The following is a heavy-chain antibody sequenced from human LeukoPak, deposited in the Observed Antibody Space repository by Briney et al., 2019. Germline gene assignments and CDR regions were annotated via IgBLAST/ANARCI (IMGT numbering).Heavy chain of an antibody. D-gene: IGHD5-18*01. V-gene: IGHV4-39*01. Sequence: SETLSLTCTVSGGSISGSSYYWGWIRQPPGKGLEWIGSIYYSGSTYYNPSLKSRVTISVDTSKNQFSLKLSSVTAADTAVYYCARIRGYLYYFNYWGQGTLVTVSS. CDR1: GGSISGSSYY. CDR3: ARIRGYLYYFNY. J-gene: IGHJ4*02. CDR2: IYYSGST.